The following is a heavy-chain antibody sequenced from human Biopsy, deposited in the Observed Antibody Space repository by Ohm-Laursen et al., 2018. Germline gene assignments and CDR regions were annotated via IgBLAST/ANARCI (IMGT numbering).Heavy chain of an antibody. CDR1: GYTFTNYG. Sequence: ASVKVSCKASGYTFTNYGINWVRQATGQGLEWMGWMNPDSGNTGYAQNFQGRVTMTRNTSISTAYMELTSLTSEDTAVYYCARDGGHSGWYEGGMDVWGQGTTVTVSS. CDR3: ARDGGHSGWYEGGMDV. J-gene: IGHJ6*02. V-gene: IGHV1-8*02. CDR2: MNPDSGNT. D-gene: IGHD6-19*01.